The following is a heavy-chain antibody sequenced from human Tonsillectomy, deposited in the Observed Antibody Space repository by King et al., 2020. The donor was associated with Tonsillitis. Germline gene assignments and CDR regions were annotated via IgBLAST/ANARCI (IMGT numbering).Heavy chain of an antibody. D-gene: IGHD2-2*02. V-gene: IGHV3-30*18. J-gene: IGHJ6*02. Sequence: VQLVESGGGVVQPGRSLRLSCAASGFTFSSYGMHWVRQAPGKGLEWVAVISYDGSNKYYADSVKGRFTISRDNSKNTLYLQMNSLRAEDTAVYYCAKDAVPAAIEYYYYYYGMDVWGQGTTVTVSS. CDR2: ISYDGSNK. CDR1: GFTFSSYG. CDR3: AKDAVPAAIEYYYYYYGMDV.